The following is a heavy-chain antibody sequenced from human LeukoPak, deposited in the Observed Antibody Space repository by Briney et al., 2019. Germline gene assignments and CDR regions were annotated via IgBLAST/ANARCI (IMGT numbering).Heavy chain of an antibody. V-gene: IGHV4-31*03. J-gene: IGHJ4*02. CDR2: IYYSGST. CDR1: GGSISSGGYY. CDR3: ARRVVPAANFDY. D-gene: IGHD2-2*01. Sequence: PSQTLSLTCTVSGGSISSGGYYWSWIRQHAGKGLEWIGYIYYSGSTYYNPSLKSRVTISVDTSKNQFSMKLSSVTAADTAVYYCARRVVPAANFDYWGQGTLVTVSS.